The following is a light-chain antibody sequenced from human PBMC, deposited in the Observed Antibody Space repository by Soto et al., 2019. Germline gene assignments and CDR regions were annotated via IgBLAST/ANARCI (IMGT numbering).Light chain of an antibody. CDR3: QQYNNWPPWT. CDR2: GAS. Sequence: IVLTQSPATLSLSPWERATLSCRASQSASLYLAWYQQKPGQAPRLLIYGASTRATGIPDRFSGSGSGTEFTLTISSLQSEDFAVYYCQQYNNWPPWTFGQGTKVDIK. J-gene: IGKJ1*01. CDR1: QSASLY. V-gene: IGKV3D-15*01.